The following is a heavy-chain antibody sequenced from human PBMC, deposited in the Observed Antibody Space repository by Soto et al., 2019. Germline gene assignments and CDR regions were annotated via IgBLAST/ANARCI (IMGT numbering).Heavy chain of an antibody. J-gene: IGHJ6*02. Sequence: QVQLVQSGAEVKKPGASVKVSCKASGYTFITYGISWVRQAPGQGLEWMGWISSYNGNTNYAHKRQGRVTMTTHTSTTTAYMELRSLRSDDTAVYYCARDRPTSSIRARDYYYAMDVWGQGTTVTVSS. CDR2: ISSYNGNT. CDR1: GYTFITYG. CDR3: ARDRPTSSIRARDYYYAMDV. D-gene: IGHD6-6*01. V-gene: IGHV1-18*01.